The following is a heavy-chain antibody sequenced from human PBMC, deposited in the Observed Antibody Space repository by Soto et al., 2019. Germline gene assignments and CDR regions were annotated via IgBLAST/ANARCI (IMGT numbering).Heavy chain of an antibody. D-gene: IGHD6-19*01. V-gene: IGHV4-59*01. CDR3: ARVGEDALAGTVVDY. CDR2: IYYSGST. J-gene: IGHJ4*02. Sequence: QVKLQESGPGLVKPSETLSLTCTVSGGSISSYYWSWIRQPPGKGLEWIGYIYYSGSTNYNPSLKSRFTRSVDTSKNQFSLKLSSVTAADTAVYYCARVGEDALAGTVVDYWGQGTLVTVSS. CDR1: GGSISSYY.